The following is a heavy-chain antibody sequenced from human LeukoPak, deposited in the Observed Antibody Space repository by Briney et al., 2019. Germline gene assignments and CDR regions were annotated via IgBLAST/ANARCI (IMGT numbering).Heavy chain of an antibody. J-gene: IGHJ4*02. D-gene: IGHD4/OR15-4a*01. CDR2: IKHDGSDK. CDR1: GFTFSSYW. CDR3: ARRAGAYSHPYDY. V-gene: IGHV3-7*03. Sequence: GGSLRLSCAASGFTFSSYWMTWVRQAPGKGLEWVANIKHDGSDKYYVGSVKGRFTISRDNSKNTLYLQMNSLRAEDTAVYYCARRAGAYSHPYDYWGQGTLVTVSS.